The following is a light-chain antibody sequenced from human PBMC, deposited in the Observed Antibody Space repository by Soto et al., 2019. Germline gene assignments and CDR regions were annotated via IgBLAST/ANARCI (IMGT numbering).Light chain of an antibody. CDR3: QKLNSYPWT. Sequence: IQLTQSPSSLSASVGDRVTITCLARQGISSYLAWYQQKPGKAPKLLIYAASTLQSGVPSRFSGSGSGTDFTLTISSLQPEDFATYYCQKLNSYPWTFGQGTKVEIK. CDR1: QGISSY. J-gene: IGKJ1*01. V-gene: IGKV1-9*01. CDR2: AAS.